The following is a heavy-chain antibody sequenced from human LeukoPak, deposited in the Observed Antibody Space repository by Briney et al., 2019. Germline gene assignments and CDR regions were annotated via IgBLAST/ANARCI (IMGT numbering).Heavy chain of an antibody. CDR3: AKGSYYAPFDY. CDR1: GFSFSTYA. J-gene: IGHJ4*02. V-gene: IGHV3-33*06. CDR2: IWSDGSNE. D-gene: IGHD1-26*01. Sequence: PGLSLRLSCPASGFSFSTYAMHWVRQAPAKGLDWVALIWSDGSNEYYAASVKGRFTISRDNSKNTLYLQMNSLRAEDTAVYYCAKGSYYAPFDYWGQGTLVTVSS.